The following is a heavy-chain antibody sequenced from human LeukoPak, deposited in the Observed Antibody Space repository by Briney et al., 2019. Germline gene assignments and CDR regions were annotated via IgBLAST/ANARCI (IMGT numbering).Heavy chain of an antibody. V-gene: IGHV3-21*01. D-gene: IGHD6-13*01. Sequence: GGSLRLSCAASGFTFSSYSMNWVRQAPGKGLEWVSSISSSSSYICYADSVKGRFTISRDNAKNSLYLQMNSLRAEDTAVYYCARHPPYSSSWEGDYWGQGTLVTVSS. J-gene: IGHJ4*02. CDR1: GFTFSSYS. CDR3: ARHPPYSSSWEGDY. CDR2: ISSSSSYI.